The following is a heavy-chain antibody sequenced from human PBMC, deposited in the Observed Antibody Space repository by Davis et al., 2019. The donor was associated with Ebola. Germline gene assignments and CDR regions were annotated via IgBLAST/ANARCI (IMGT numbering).Heavy chain of an antibody. CDR1: GFTFSSNS. V-gene: IGHV3-23*01. Sequence: GESLKISCAASGFTFSSNSMNWVRQAPGKGLEWVSTHGTSADTYYADSVKGRFTISRDNSKNTLYLQMNGLRVEDTAIYYCAKDNRNIWSEVWGQGTMVTVSS. J-gene: IGHJ3*01. CDR3: AKDNRNIWSEV. CDR2: HGTSADT. D-gene: IGHD2/OR15-2a*01.